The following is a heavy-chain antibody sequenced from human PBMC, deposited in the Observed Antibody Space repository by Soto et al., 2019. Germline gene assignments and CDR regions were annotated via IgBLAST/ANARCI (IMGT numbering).Heavy chain of an antibody. V-gene: IGHV3-43*01. CDR2: ISWDGNSA. CDR3: AKDYTMTKGFVYYNFGMAV. CDR1: GFIFDDYT. D-gene: IGHD3-3*01. J-gene: IGHJ6*02. Sequence: GGSLRLSCAASGFIFDDYTMYWVRQAPGKGLEWVSLISWDGNSAYYADSVKGRFTISRDNSKNSLYLQMNSLRTEDAALYYCAKDYTMTKGFVYYNFGMAVWGQGTTVTVSS.